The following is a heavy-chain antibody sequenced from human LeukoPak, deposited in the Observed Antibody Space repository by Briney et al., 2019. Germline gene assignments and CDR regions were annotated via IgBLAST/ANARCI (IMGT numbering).Heavy chain of an antibody. J-gene: IGHJ6*03. CDR1: GGSISSSSDF. V-gene: IGHV4-39*01. D-gene: IGHD3-10*01. CDR2: GHYSGST. Sequence: SETLSLTCSVSGGSISSSSDFWGWVRQPPGKGLGWIASGHYSGSTYDNPSLKSRVTISVDTSKNQFSLKLSSVTAPDPAVYFRARQLYVSGSYYAPMDVWGKGTTVTISS. CDR3: ARQLYVSGSYYAPMDV.